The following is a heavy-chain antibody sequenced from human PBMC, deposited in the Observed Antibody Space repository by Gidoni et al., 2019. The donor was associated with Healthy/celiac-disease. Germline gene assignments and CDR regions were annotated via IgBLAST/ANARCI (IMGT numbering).Heavy chain of an antibody. CDR3: AKAFRSGYYYSHFDY. Sequence: EVQLVESGGGLVQPGRSLRLSCAASGFTFDDYAMHWVRQAPGKGLEWVSGISWNSGSIGYADSVKGRFTISRDNAKNSLYLQMNSLRAEDTALYYCAKAFRSGYYYSHFDYWGQGTLVTVSS. CDR1: GFTFDDYA. CDR2: ISWNSGSI. D-gene: IGHD3-22*01. J-gene: IGHJ4*02. V-gene: IGHV3-9*01.